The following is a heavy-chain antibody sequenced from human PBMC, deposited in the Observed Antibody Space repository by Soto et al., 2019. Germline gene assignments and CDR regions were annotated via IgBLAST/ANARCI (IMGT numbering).Heavy chain of an antibody. CDR3: ARRMTNRYYFDY. CDR2: IYYSGST. J-gene: IGHJ4*02. V-gene: IGHV4-59*08. CDR1: GGSISSYY. D-gene: IGHD2-8*01. Sequence: SETLSLTCTVSGGSISSYYWSWIRQPPGKGLEWIGYIYYSGSTNYNPSLKSRVNISVDTSKNQFSLKLSSVTAADTAVYYCARRMTNRYYFDYWGQGTLVTVSS.